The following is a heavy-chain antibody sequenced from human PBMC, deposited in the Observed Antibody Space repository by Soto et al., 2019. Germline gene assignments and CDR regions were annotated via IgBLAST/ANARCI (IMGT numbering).Heavy chain of an antibody. CDR2: LFTSGST. Sequence: SETLSLTCTVSGDSTSSSHWNWIRQPPGKGLEWIGYLFTSGSTNYNPSLMGRVTISVDTSKNQLSLKLSSVTAADTAVYYCARHRGYGWFDPWGQGILVTVSS. J-gene: IGHJ5*02. V-gene: IGHV4-59*08. CDR3: ARHRGYGWFDP. CDR1: GDSTSSSH. D-gene: IGHD3-16*01.